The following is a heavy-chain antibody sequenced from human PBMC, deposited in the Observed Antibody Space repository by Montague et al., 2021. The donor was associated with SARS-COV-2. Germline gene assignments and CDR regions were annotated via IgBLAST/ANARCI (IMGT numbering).Heavy chain of an antibody. CDR3: ARRGYYDSAGYHWHLDL. Sequence: SETLSLTCTVSGGSINDHYRSWIRQSPGKELEWIGYISSNGETNYNPSLKSRLTSLADASRNEFSLKLASVAAADTAVYFCARRGYYDSAGYHWHLDLWGRGMLVTVSS. V-gene: IGHV4-4*09. CDR1: GGSINDHY. J-gene: IGHJ2*01. D-gene: IGHD3-22*01. CDR2: ISSNGET.